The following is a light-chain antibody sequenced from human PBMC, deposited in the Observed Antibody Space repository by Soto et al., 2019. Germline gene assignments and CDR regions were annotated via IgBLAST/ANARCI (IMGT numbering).Light chain of an antibody. CDR3: AAWDDSLSGWV. CDR1: SSNIGRNF. J-gene: IGLJ3*02. CDR2: RNN. Sequence: QSVLTQPPSASGTPGQRVTISCSGSSSNIGRNFVYWYQQFPGTAPKLLSYRNNQRPSGVPDRFSGSKSGTSASLAISGLPSEDEADYYCAAWDDSLSGWVFGGGTKLTVL. V-gene: IGLV1-47*01.